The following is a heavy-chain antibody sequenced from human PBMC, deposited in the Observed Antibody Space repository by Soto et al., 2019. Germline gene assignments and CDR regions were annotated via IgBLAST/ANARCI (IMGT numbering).Heavy chain of an antibody. CDR3: ARGFDLQYGLDV. CDR1: GFTLSTYS. J-gene: IGHJ6*02. Sequence: EVQLVESGGGLVQRGGSLRLSCAASGFTLSTYSMNWVRQAPRKGLEWVSYISGGSNTIYYADSVKGRFTISRDNAKNSLYLQVNSLGDEDTAVYFCARGFDLQYGLDVWGHGNTVTVSS. D-gene: IGHD3-10*01. CDR2: ISGGSNTI. V-gene: IGHV3-48*02.